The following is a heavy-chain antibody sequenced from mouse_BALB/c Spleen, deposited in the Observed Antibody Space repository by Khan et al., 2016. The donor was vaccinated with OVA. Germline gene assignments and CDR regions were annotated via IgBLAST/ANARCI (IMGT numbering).Heavy chain of an antibody. D-gene: IGHD1-1*02. V-gene: IGHV1-54*01. J-gene: IGHJ3*01. CDR2: NNPGSGGT. CDR3: ARGGYGSLAY. CDR1: GYAFNNYM. Sequence: QLQLQQSGAELVRPGTSVKVSCKASGYAFNNYMLEWVKQRPGQGLEWIGVNNPGSGGTNYNEKFKGKATLTADKSSNTAYMQLSSLTSDDSAVYFCARGGYGSLAYWGQGTLVTVSA.